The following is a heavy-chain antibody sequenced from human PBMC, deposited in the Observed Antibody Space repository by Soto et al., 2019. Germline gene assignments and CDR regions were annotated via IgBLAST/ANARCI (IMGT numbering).Heavy chain of an antibody. CDR2: IYYSGST. Sequence: SETLSLTCTVSGGSISSGGYYWSWIRQHPGKGLEWIGYIYYSGSTYYNPSLKSRVTISVDTSKNQFSLKLSSVTAADTAAYYCARTPGYSSSWYWGGAWFDPWGQGTLVTVSS. J-gene: IGHJ5*02. V-gene: IGHV4-31*03. CDR1: GGSISSGGYY. D-gene: IGHD6-13*01. CDR3: ARTPGYSSSWYWGGAWFDP.